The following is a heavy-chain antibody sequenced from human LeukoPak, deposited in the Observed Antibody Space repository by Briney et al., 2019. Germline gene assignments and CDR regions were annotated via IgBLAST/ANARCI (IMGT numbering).Heavy chain of an antibody. CDR3: ARRYDFWSGYGDAFDI. J-gene: IGHJ3*02. D-gene: IGHD3-3*01. Sequence: SETLSLTCTVSGGSISSYYWSWIRQPAGKGLEWIGRIYTSGSTYYNPSLKSRVTISVDTSKNQFSLKLSSVTAADTAVYYCARRYDFWSGYGDAFDIWGQGTMVTVSS. CDR2: IYTSGST. CDR1: GGSISSYY. V-gene: IGHV4-4*07.